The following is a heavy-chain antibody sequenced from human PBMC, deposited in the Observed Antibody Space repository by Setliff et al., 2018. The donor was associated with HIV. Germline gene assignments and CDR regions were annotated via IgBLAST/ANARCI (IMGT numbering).Heavy chain of an antibody. V-gene: IGHV1-46*01. J-gene: IGHJ4*02. Sequence: ASVKVSCKTSGYMFIAYGMSWVRQAPGQGLEWMGIINPSSGGTTYAQIFQGRVTMTRDTSTSTVYMELSSLRSEDTAVYYCAREVHHAAYYFDYWGQGTLVTV. CDR2: INPSSGGT. CDR1: GYMFIAYG. D-gene: IGHD2-2*01. CDR3: AREVHHAAYYFDY.